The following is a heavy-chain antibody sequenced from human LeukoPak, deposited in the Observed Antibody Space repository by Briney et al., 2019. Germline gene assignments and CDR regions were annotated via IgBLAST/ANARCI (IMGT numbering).Heavy chain of an antibody. CDR3: ASVAVGATHAFDI. J-gene: IGHJ3*02. V-gene: IGHV4-59*01. CDR1: GGSISSYY. D-gene: IGHD1-26*01. Sequence: SETLSLTCTVSGGSISSYYWSWIRQPPGKGLEWIGYIYYSGSTNYNPSLKSRVTISVDTPKNQFSLKLSSVTAADTAVYYCASVAVGATHAFDIWGQGTMVTVSS. CDR2: IYYSGST.